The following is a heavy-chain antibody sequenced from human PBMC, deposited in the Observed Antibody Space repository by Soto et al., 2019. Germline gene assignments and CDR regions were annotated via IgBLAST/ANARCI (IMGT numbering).Heavy chain of an antibody. Sequence: ASVKVSCKASGYTFTSYDINWVRQATGQGLEWMGWMNPNSGNTGYAQKFQGRVTMTRNTSISTAYMELSSLRSEDTAVYYCARSPVLRFLEWLFPEDNWFDPWGQGTLVTVSS. V-gene: IGHV1-8*01. CDR2: MNPNSGNT. CDR1: GYTFTSYD. D-gene: IGHD3-3*01. CDR3: ARSPVLRFLEWLFPEDNWFDP. J-gene: IGHJ5*02.